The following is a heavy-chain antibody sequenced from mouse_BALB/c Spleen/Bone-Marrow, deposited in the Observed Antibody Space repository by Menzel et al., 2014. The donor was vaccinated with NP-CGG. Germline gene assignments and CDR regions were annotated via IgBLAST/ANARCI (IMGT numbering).Heavy chain of an antibody. J-gene: IGHJ4*01. D-gene: IGHD2-1*01. CDR3: ARGYGNYGYAMDY. CDR1: GFSLTNYG. V-gene: IGHV2-9*02. Sequence: QVQLQQSGPGLVSPSQRLSITCTVSGFSLTNYGVHWVRQPPGKGLEWLGVIWTGGSTNYNSALMSRLSFSKDNSKSQVFLKMNSLQTDDRAMYYCARGYGNYGYAMDYWGQGTSVTVSS. CDR2: IWTGGST.